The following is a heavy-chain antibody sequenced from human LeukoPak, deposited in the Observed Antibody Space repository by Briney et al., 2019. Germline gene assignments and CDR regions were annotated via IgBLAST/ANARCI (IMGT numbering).Heavy chain of an antibody. CDR2: IYSGGST. CDR1: GVTVSSNY. J-gene: IGHJ6*02. Sequence: GGSLRLSCAASGVTVSSNYMSWVRQAPGKGLEGGSVIYSGGSTYSADSVKGRFTISRDNSKNTLYLQMNSLRAEDTAVYYCARGIAPYYGMDVWGQGTTVTVSS. CDR3: ARGIAPYYGMDV. V-gene: IGHV3-53*01.